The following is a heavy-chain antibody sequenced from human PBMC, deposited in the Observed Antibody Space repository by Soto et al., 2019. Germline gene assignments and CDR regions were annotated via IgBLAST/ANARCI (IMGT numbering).Heavy chain of an antibody. V-gene: IGHV1-69*01. D-gene: IGHD2-2*01. J-gene: IGHJ6*02. CDR2: IIPISDTT. CDR1: GGTFSSYA. Sequence: QVQLVQSGAEEKKPGSSVKVSCKASGGTFSSYAISWVRQAPGQGLEWTGGIIPISDTTNYAQKFQGRVTITADESTSTAYMELSSLRSEDTAVYYCARSQGSSTSLEIYYYYYYGMDVWGQGTTVTVSS. CDR3: ARSQGSSTSLEIYYYYYYGMDV.